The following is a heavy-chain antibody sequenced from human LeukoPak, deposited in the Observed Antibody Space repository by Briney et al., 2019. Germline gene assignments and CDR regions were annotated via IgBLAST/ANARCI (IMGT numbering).Heavy chain of an antibody. CDR2: ISGSGGST. CDR3: ARGATYGGGDY. D-gene: IGHD4-23*01. V-gene: IGHV3-23*01. Sequence: GGSLRLSCAASGFTLSSYAMSWVRQAPGKGLEWVSAISGSGGSTYYADSVKGRFIISRDNAKNSLDLQMNSLRVDDTAVYYCARGATYGGGDYWGQGTLVTVSS. CDR1: GFTLSSYA. J-gene: IGHJ4*02.